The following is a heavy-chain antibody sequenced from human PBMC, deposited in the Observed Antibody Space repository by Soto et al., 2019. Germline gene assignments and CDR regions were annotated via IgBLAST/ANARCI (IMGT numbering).Heavy chain of an antibody. V-gene: IGHV4-59*01. CDR2: IYYSGST. Sequence: SETLSLTCTVSGGSISSYYWSWIRQPPGKGLEWIGYIYYSGSTNYNPSLKSRVTISVDTSKNQFSLKLSSVTAADTAVYYCARERKTTVTTTWFDPWGQGTQVTVSS. J-gene: IGHJ5*02. CDR1: GGSISSYY. D-gene: IGHD4-17*01. CDR3: ARERKTTVTTTWFDP.